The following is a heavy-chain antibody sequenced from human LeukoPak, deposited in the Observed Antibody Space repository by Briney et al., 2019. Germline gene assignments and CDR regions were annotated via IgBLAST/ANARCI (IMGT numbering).Heavy chain of an antibody. D-gene: IGHD3-22*01. CDR1: EFTFSSYA. CDR3: AKPMDSSGYGHFDY. V-gene: IGHV3-30*18. J-gene: IGHJ4*02. Sequence: GGSLRLSCAASEFTFSSYAMSWVRQAPGKGLEWVALISHDGSNQYYGASVKGRFTISRDNSKNTLYLQMDSLRVEDTAVYYCAKPMDSSGYGHFDYWGQGTLVTVSS. CDR2: ISHDGSNQ.